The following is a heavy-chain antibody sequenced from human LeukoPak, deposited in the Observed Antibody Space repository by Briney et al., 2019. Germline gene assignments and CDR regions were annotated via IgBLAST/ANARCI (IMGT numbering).Heavy chain of an antibody. Sequence: GGSLRLSCAASGFTFSSYWMSWVRQAPGKGLEWVANIKQVGSEKYYVDSVKGRFTISRDNAKNSLYLQMNSMRAEDTAVYYCARDSALYCSGGSCTDYWGQGTLVTVSS. V-gene: IGHV3-7*01. D-gene: IGHD2-15*01. CDR3: ARDSALYCSGGSCTDY. CDR1: GFTFSSYW. CDR2: IKQVGSEK. J-gene: IGHJ4*02.